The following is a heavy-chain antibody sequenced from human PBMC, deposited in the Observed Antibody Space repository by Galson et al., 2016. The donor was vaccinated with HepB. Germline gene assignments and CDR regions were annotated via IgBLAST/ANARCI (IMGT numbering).Heavy chain of an antibody. CDR1: GFTFINYA. Sequence: SLRLSCAASGFTFINYAMSWVRQAPGKGLEWVSGISGTDGRTLYADSVKGRFTISRDNSKDTLYLQMNSLRADDTAVYYCAKESGLWNVKTDFDYWDQGTVVTVSS. CDR3: AKESGLWNVKTDFDY. D-gene: IGHD1-1*01. V-gene: IGHV3-23*01. J-gene: IGHJ4*02. CDR2: ISGTDGRT.